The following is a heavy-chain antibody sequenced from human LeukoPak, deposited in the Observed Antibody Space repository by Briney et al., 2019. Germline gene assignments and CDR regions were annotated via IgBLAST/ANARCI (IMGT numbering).Heavy chain of an antibody. CDR2: IRSKANSYAT. V-gene: IGHV3-73*01. J-gene: IGHJ4*02. CDR3: TRPSAGTAFDY. CDR1: GFTFSGSA. D-gene: IGHD6-19*01. Sequence: GGSLTLSCAASGFTFSGSAMHWVRQASGKGLEWVGRIRSKANSYATAYAAWGKGRFTISRDDSKNTAYLQMNSLKTEDTAVYYCTRPSAGTAFDYWGQGTLVTVSS.